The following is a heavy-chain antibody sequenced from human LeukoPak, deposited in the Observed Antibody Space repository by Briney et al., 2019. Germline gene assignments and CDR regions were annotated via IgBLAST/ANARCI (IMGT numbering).Heavy chain of an antibody. V-gene: IGHV4-39*02. Sequence: SETLSLTCTVSGGSISSSSYYWGWIRQPPGKGLEWIGSIYYSGSTYYNPSLKSRVTISVDTSKNQFSLKLSSVTAADTAVYYCARDWIAAHDYWGQGTLVTVSS. CDR1: GGSISSSSYY. D-gene: IGHD6-13*01. J-gene: IGHJ4*02. CDR2: IYYSGST. CDR3: ARDWIAAHDY.